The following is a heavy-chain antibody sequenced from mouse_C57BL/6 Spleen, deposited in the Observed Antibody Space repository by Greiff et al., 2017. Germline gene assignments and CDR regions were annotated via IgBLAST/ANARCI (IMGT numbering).Heavy chain of an antibody. D-gene: IGHD2-4*01. V-gene: IGHV2-2*01. J-gene: IGHJ4*01. CDR2: IWSGGST. Sequence: QVQLKQSGPGLVQPSQSLSITCTVSGFSLTSYGVHWVRQSPGKGLEWLGVIWSGGSTDYNAAFISRLSISKDNSKSQVFFKMNSLQADDTAIYYCARNSVYYDYDRDAMDYWGQGTSVTVSS. CDR3: ARNSVYYDYDRDAMDY. CDR1: GFSLTSYG.